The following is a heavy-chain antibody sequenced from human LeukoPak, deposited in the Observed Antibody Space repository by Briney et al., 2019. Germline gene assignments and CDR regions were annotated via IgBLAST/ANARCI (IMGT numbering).Heavy chain of an antibody. CDR1: GFTFSSYW. J-gene: IGHJ4*02. CDR3: AILKNY. D-gene: IGHD2/OR15-2a*01. Sequence: GGSLRLFCAASGFTFSSYWMTWVRQAPGKGLEWVANIKPDGSEKSYVDSVKGRFTISRDNAKNSLYLQMNSLRAEDTAVYHCAILKNYWGQGTLVTVSS. V-gene: IGHV3-7*01. CDR2: IKPDGSEK.